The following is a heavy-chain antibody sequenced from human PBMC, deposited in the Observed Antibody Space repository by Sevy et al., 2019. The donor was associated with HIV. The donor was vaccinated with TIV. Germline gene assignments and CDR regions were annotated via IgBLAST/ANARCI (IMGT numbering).Heavy chain of an antibody. Sequence: GGSLRLSCAASGFTFSDYYMSWIRQAPGKGLEWVSYISSSSYTNYADSVKGRFTISRDNAKNSLYLQMNSLRAEDTAVYYCAGASSAGEYYYDSSGYHPFDYWGQGTLVTVSS. CDR1: GFTFSDYY. D-gene: IGHD3-22*01. CDR3: AGASSAGEYYYDSSGYHPFDY. CDR2: ISSSSYT. J-gene: IGHJ4*02. V-gene: IGHV3-11*06.